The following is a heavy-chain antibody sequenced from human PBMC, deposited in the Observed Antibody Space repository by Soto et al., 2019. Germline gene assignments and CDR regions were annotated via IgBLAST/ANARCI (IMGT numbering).Heavy chain of an antibody. J-gene: IGHJ5*01. D-gene: IGHD1-26*01. CDR2: TYYRSKWST. V-gene: IGHV6-1*01. CDR3: TRALAGSYDS. CDR1: GDSVSSKSAA. Sequence: PSQTLSLTCAISGDSVSSKSAAWNWIRHFPSRGLEWLGRTYYRSKWSTDYAVSVESRITINPDTSKNQFSLHLNSVTPEDTAVYYCTRALAGSYDSWGQGTLVTVSS.